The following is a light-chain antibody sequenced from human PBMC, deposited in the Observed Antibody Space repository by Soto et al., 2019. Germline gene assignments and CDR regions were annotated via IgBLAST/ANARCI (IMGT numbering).Light chain of an antibody. CDR1: QTVSRY. J-gene: IGKJ4*01. V-gene: IGKV3-11*01. Sequence: VLTQSPATLFLSPGERATLSCRASQTVSRYLAWYQQKPGQAPRLLIYYASNRSAGIPARFGGSGSGTYYTLTSSGLEPDEFAVYYGQQRSTWPLFSFGGGTKVEI. CDR3: QQRSTWPLFS. CDR2: YAS.